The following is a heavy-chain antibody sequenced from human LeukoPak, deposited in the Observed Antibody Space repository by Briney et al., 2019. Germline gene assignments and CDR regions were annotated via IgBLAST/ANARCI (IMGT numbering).Heavy chain of an antibody. J-gene: IGHJ4*02. V-gene: IGHV1-8*02. CDR2: MNPNSGNT. D-gene: IGHD5-24*01. Sequence: GASVKVSCKASGYTFKNYDINWVRQATGQGLEWMGWMNPNSGNTGFAQKFQDRVSMTRDTSINTAYMELTSLRSGDTAVHYCARATPGGLHGYSFDYWGQGTVVTVYS. CDR3: ARATPGGLHGYSFDY. CDR1: GYTFKNYD.